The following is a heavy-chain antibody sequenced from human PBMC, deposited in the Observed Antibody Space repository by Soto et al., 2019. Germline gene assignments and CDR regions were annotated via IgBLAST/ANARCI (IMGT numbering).Heavy chain of an antibody. CDR2: IREDGKEI. J-gene: IGHJ3*02. V-gene: IGHV3-7*01. CDR1: GFTLSSYW. CDR3: GTDQWGGAFDI. D-gene: IGHD3-10*01. Sequence: PGESLKISCAASGFTLSSYWMAWVRQTPGKGLEFVANIREDGKEINYVDSVKGRFTISRDNAKNSLFLQMNSLRDDDTAVYYCGTDQWGGAFDIGGQGTMVTVSS.